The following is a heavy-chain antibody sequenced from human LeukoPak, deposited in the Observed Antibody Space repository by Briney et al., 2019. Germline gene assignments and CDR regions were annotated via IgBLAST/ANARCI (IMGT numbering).Heavy chain of an antibody. D-gene: IGHD4-17*01. CDR3: ARPQDYGDGAFDI. J-gene: IGHJ3*02. Sequence: SETLSLTCTVSGGSISSYYWSWLRQPPGKGLEWRGYIYYSGSTNYNPSLKSRVTISVDTSKNQFSLKLSTVTAADTAVYYCARPQDYGDGAFDIWGQGTMVTVSS. CDR1: GGSISSYY. CDR2: IYYSGST. V-gene: IGHV4-59*08.